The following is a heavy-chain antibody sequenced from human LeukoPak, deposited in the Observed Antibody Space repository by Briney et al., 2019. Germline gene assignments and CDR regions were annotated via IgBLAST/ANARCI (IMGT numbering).Heavy chain of an antibody. CDR3: AKDQGLITFGGVIVMRNAFDI. D-gene: IGHD3-16*02. V-gene: IGHV3-23*01. CDR1: GFTFSSYA. J-gene: IGHJ3*02. CDR2: ISGSGGST. Sequence: PGGSLRLSCAASGFTFSSYAMSWVRQAPGKGLEWVSAISGSGGSTYYADSVKGRFIISRDNSKNTLYLQMNSLRAEDTAVYYCAKDQGLITFGGVIVMRNAFDIWGQGTMVTVSS.